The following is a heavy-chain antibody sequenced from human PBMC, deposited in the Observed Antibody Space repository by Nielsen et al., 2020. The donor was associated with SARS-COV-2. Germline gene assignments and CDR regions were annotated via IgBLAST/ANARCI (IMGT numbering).Heavy chain of an antibody. CDR3: AKENFESTDYGEDAFDI. CDR1: GFSFNTHA. V-gene: IGHV3-23*01. CDR2: ISGRGHKS. J-gene: IGHJ3*02. D-gene: IGHD4/OR15-4a*01. Sequence: GGSLRLSFAASGFSFNTHAMDWVRQAPGKGLEWVSGISGRGHKSFYADSVKGRFTISRDNSKNTVYLQMHSLRAEDTALYYCAKENFESTDYGEDAFDIWGQGTLVTVSS.